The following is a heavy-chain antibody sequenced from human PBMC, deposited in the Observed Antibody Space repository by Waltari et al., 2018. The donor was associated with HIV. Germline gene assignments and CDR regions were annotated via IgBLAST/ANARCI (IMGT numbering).Heavy chain of an antibody. CDR2: IWYDGSNK. CDR1: GFSFSTYG. Sequence: QVQLVESGGGVVQPGRSLRLSCAGAGFSFSTYGMHWVRQAPGKGLEWVAGIWYDGSNKYYADSLKGRLTISRDNSKNTVYLQINRLRAEDTAVYYCAREGHYYGSGRFGGDYWGQGTLVTVSS. V-gene: IGHV3-33*01. J-gene: IGHJ4*02. D-gene: IGHD3-10*01. CDR3: AREGHYYGSGRFGGDY.